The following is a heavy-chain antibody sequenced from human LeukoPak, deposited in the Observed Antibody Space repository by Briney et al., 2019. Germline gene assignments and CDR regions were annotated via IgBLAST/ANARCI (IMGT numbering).Heavy chain of an antibody. CDR1: GGSISSGSYY. J-gene: IGHJ5*02. Sequence: PSQTLSLTCTVSGGSISSGSYYWSWIRQPAGKGLEWIGRIYTSGSTNYNPSLKSRVTISVDTSKTQFSLKLSSVTAPDTAVYYCARGSGYCSSTSCPSVWFDPWGQGTLVTVSS. CDR2: IYTSGST. CDR3: ARGSGYCSSTSCPSVWFDP. D-gene: IGHD2-2*01. V-gene: IGHV4-61*02.